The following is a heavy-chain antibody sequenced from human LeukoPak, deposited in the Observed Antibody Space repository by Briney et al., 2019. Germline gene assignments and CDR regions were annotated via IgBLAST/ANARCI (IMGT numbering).Heavy chain of an antibody. D-gene: IGHD6-13*01. CDR2: IYTSGST. V-gene: IGHV4-4*07. CDR3: AREAAAGTFYFDY. CDR1: GDSISNYY. Sequence: KPSETLSLTCIVSGDSISNYYWSWIRQPAGKGLEWIGRIYTSGSTNFNPSLKIRVTMSVDTSKNQSSLKLSSVTAADTAVYYCAREAAAGTFYFDYWGQGTLVTVSS. J-gene: IGHJ4*02.